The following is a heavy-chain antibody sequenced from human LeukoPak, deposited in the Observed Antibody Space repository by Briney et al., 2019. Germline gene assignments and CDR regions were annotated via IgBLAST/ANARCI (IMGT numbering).Heavy chain of an antibody. Sequence: GGSLRLSCAASGFTFSDYYMSWIRQAPGKGLEWVAFIRYDGSNKYYADSVKGRFTISRDNSKNTLYLQMNSLRAEDTAVYYCAKGLDTAMVIYDYWGQGTLVTVSS. CDR1: GFTFSDYY. J-gene: IGHJ4*02. CDR3: AKGLDTAMVIYDY. V-gene: IGHV3-30*02. D-gene: IGHD5-18*01. CDR2: IRYDGSNK.